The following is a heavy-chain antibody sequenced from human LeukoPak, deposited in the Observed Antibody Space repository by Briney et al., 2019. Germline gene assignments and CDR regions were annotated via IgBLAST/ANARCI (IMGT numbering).Heavy chain of an antibody. CDR1: GFPFRSFS. CDR3: ASWYSSGWYGEDIDY. J-gene: IGHJ4*02. D-gene: IGHD6-19*01. CDR2: INSDGSST. V-gene: IGHV3-74*01. Sequence: GSLSLSFAASGFPFRSFSMNWVRPAPGKGLEWVSRINSDGSSTSYSGSVKGRFTISRDNAKNTLYLQMNSLRAEDTAVYYCASWYSSGWYGEDIDYWGQGTLVTVSS.